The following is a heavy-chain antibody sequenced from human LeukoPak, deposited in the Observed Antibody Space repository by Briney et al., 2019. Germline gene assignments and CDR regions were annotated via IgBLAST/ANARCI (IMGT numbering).Heavy chain of an antibody. CDR2: IHRSGST. V-gene: IGHV4-4*02. CDR1: PDSTTSNF. Sequence: PSETLSLTCTVSPDSTTSNFWSWVRQPPGKGLEWIGEIHRSGSTNYNPSLQSRVTISIDRSKNQIALELSSVTAADAAVYYCAREIVGGFNPGAYWGQGTLVTVSS. CDR3: AREIVGGFNPGAY. J-gene: IGHJ4*02. D-gene: IGHD1-14*01.